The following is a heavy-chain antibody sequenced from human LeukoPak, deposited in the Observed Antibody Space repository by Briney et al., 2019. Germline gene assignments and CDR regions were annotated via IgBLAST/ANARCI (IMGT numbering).Heavy chain of an antibody. CDR3: ARGPTYYYDSSGYS. Sequence: GGSLRLSCAASGFTFSDYYMSWIRQAPGKGLEWVSYISSSGSTINYADSVKGRFTISRDNSKNTLYLQMNSLRAEDTAVYYCARGPTYYYDSSGYSWGQGTLVTVSS. CDR2: ISSSGSTI. CDR1: GFTFSDYY. J-gene: IGHJ5*02. D-gene: IGHD3-22*01. V-gene: IGHV3-11*04.